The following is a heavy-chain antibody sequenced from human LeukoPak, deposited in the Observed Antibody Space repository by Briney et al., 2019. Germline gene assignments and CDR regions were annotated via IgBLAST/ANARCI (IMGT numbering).Heavy chain of an antibody. Sequence: GGSLRLSCAASGFTFSSYAISWVRQAPGKGLEWVSAISGSGGGTYYADSVKGRFTISRDNSKNTLYLQMNSLRAEDTAVYYCAKAVGYDPRYYFDYWGQGTLVTVSS. J-gene: IGHJ4*02. CDR3: AKAVGYDPRYYFDY. D-gene: IGHD5-12*01. CDR1: GFTFSSYA. CDR2: ISGSGGGT. V-gene: IGHV3-23*01.